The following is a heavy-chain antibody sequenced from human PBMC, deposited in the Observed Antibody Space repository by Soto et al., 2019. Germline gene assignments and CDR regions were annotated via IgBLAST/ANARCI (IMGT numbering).Heavy chain of an antibody. J-gene: IGHJ4*02. D-gene: IGHD2-15*01. CDR1: GFTFSSYW. CDR3: VRTSLVVAAATREDY. V-gene: IGHV3-74*01. CDR2: INSDGSST. Sequence: EVQLVESGGGLVQPGESLRLSCAASGFTFSSYWLHWVRQAPGKGLVWVSRINSDGSSTSDAGSVKGRCTISRDNANNTLYLQMNSLRAEDTAVYYCVRTSLVVAAATREDYWGQGTLVTVSS.